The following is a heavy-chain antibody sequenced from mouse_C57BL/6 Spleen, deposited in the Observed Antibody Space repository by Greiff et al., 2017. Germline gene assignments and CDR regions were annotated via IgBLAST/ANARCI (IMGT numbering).Heavy chain of an antibody. CDR1: GFTFSDYG. CDR2: ISSGSSTI. V-gene: IGHV5-17*01. J-gene: IGHJ4*01. Sequence: EVQVVESGGGLVKPGGSLKLSCAASGFTFSDYGMHWVRQAPEKGLEWVAYISSGSSTIYYADKVKGRFTISRDNAKNTLFLQMTSLRSEDTAVYYCAGSYYGSSYAMDYWGQGTSVTVSS. D-gene: IGHD1-1*01. CDR3: AGSYYGSSYAMDY.